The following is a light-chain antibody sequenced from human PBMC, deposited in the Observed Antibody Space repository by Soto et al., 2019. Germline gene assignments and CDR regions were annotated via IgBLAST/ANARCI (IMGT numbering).Light chain of an antibody. CDR1: QSVRSY. V-gene: IGKV3-11*01. CDR3: QQRRNWPLT. Sequence: EIVMTQSPATLSLSPGERATLSCRASQSVRSYLAWYQQKPGQAPRLLLFDASHRATGIPARFSGSGSGTDFTLTISNLEPEDFGVYYCQQRRNWPLTFGGGTEVEIK. J-gene: IGKJ4*01. CDR2: DAS.